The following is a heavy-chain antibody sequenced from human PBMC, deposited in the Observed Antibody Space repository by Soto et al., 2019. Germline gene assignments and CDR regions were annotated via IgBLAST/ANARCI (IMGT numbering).Heavy chain of an antibody. Sequence: GGSLRLSCSASGFTFSSYAMHWFRQAPGKGLGYVSAISSNGGSTYYADSVKGRFTISRDNSKNTLYLQMSSLRAEDTAVYYCVKIPLAPSGRPYWGQGTRVTVSS. J-gene: IGHJ4*02. CDR1: GFTFSSYA. CDR2: ISSNGGST. V-gene: IGHV3-64D*06. D-gene: IGHD5-12*01. CDR3: VKIPLAPSGRPY.